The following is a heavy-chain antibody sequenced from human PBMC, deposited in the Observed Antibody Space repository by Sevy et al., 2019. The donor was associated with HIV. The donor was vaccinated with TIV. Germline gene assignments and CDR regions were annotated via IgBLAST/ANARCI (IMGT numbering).Heavy chain of an antibody. CDR2: ISYDESRK. CDR1: EFPFSDSA. D-gene: IGHD2-2*02. CDR3: ASRVNLGMAIPRLINY. J-gene: IGHJ4*02. V-gene: IGHV3-30*03. Sequence: GGSLRLSCAASEFPFSDSAMHWFRQAPGKGLEWVAVISYDESRKYYVDSVKGRFTISRDNSDNMLYLQMNSLRVDDTAVYYCASRVNLGMAIPRLINYWGQGTLVTVSS.